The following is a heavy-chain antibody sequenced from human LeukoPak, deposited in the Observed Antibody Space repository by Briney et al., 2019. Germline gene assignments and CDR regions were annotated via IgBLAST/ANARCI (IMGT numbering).Heavy chain of an antibody. CDR3: ARERVTGTSYYYYYGMDV. D-gene: IGHD6-19*01. V-gene: IGHV3-33*01. CDR1: GFTFSSYA. CDR2: IWHDGSNK. Sequence: PGGSLRLSCAASGFTFSSYAMHWVRQASGKGLEWVAVIWHDGSNKYYAASVKGRFTVSRDNSKNTLYLQINSLRAEDTAVYYCARERVTGTSYYYYYGMDVWGQGTTVTVSS. J-gene: IGHJ6*02.